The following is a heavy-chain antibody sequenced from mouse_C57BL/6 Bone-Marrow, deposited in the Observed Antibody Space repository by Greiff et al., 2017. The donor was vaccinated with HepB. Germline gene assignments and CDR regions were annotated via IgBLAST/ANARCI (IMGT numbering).Heavy chain of an antibody. V-gene: IGHV6-6*01. CDR3: TPSTMDTTRDYYAMDY. CDR2: IRNKANNHAT. D-gene: IGHD2-2*01. Sequence: EVKLVESGGGLVQPGGSMKLSCAASGFTFSDAWMDWVRQSPEKGLEWVAEIRNKANNHATYYAESVKGRFTISRDESKSSVYLQMNSIRAEDTGIYYCTPSTMDTTRDYYAMDYWGQGTSVTVSS. CDR1: GFTFSDAW. J-gene: IGHJ4*01.